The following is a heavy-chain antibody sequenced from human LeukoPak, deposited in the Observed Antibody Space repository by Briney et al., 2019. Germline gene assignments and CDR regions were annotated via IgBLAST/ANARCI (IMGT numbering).Heavy chain of an antibody. D-gene: IGHD3-3*01. J-gene: IGHJ6*03. CDR1: GGSISSYY. V-gene: IGHV4-4*07. Sequence: SETLSLTCTVSGGSISSYYWSWIRQPAGKGLEWIGRIYTSGSTNYNPSLKSRVTISVDKSKNQFSLKLSSVTAADAAVDYCAREGNGFWSGYDGYMGVWGKGTTVTVSS. CDR3: AREGNGFWSGYDGYMGV. CDR2: IYTSGST.